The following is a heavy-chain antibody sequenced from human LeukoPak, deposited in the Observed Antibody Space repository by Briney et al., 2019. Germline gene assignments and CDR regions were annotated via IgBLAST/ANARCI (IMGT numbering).Heavy chain of an antibody. Sequence: GGSLRLSCAASGFTFSSYSMTWVRQTPGKGLEWVSGISDSGDSTYYADSVKGRFTISRDNAKNSLYLQMNSLRAEDTAVYYCARSPHSSGSAGYYYYYYMDVWGKGTTVTVSS. J-gene: IGHJ6*03. D-gene: IGHD3-22*01. V-gene: IGHV3-23*01. CDR3: ARSPHSSGSAGYYYYYYMDV. CDR2: ISDSGDST. CDR1: GFTFSSYS.